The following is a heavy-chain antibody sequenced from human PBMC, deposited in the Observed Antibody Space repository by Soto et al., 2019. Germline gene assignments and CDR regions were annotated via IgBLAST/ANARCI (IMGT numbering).Heavy chain of an antibody. V-gene: IGHV3-23*01. CDR2: ISGSGGST. CDR1: GFTFSSYA. J-gene: IGHJ4*02. Sequence: GGSLRLSCAASGFTFSSYAMSWVRQAPGKGLEWVSAISGSGGSTYYADSVKGRFAISRDNSKNTLYLQMNSLRAEDTAVYYCAKVRSEGPGFDYRGQGTLVTVSS. CDR3: AKVRSEGPGFDY.